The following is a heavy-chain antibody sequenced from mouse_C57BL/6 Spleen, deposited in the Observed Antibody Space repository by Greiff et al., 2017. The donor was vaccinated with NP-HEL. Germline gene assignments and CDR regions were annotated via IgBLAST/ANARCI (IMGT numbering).Heavy chain of an antibody. D-gene: IGHD1-1*01. V-gene: IGHV1-78*01. CDR2: IYPRDGST. J-gene: IGHJ3*01. CDR1: GYTFTDHT. Sequence: VQLQQSDAELVKPGASVKISCKVSGYTFTDHTIHWMKQRPEQGLEWIGYIYPRDGSTKYNEKFKGKATLTADKSSNTAYMQLNSLTSEDSAVYCCANNYYGSVAWFAYWGQGTLVTVSA. CDR3: ANNYYGSVAWFAY.